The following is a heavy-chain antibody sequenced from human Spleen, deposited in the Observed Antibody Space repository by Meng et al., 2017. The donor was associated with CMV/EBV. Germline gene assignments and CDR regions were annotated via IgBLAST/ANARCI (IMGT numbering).Heavy chain of an antibody. J-gene: IGHJ2*01. CDR3: ASLYGDSSVWYLDL. D-gene: IGHD4-17*01. V-gene: IGHV4-4*03. CDR1: GDGTSSGVW. Sequence: VQLQEAAPGRLRPPGPSSFTCSVAGDGTSSGVWWSWARQPPGTGLEWMGEGYHCGSTNNNPSLKSRVVISVDRSKNQFSLNLSSVTAADTAVYYCASLYGDSSVWYLDLWGRGTLVTVSS. CDR2: GYHCGST.